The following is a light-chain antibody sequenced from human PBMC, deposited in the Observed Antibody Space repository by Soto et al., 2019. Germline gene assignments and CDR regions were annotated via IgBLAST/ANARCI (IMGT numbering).Light chain of an antibody. Sequence: DIQLTQSPSFLSASVEDRVTISCRASYDISSSLAWYQQEPGKPPKLLIYDSSTLQTGVPSRFTGSGSGRKFTLTISGLQFGDFATYFCQQSHNTPRTFGQGTKLEIK. CDR2: DSS. J-gene: IGKJ2*01. V-gene: IGKV1-9*01. CDR1: YDISSS. CDR3: QQSHNTPRT.